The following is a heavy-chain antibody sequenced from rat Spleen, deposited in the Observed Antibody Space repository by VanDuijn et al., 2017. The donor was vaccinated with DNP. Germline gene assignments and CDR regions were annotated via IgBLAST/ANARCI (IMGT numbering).Heavy chain of an antibody. Sequence: QVQLKESGPGLVQPSQTLSLICTVAGFSLTSYGVSWVRQPPGKGLEWIGAIWSGGSTDYNSALKSRLSISRDTSKSQVFLRMNSLQTEDTAIYFCSRVLYNGYQRHYWSFDFWGPGTMVTVSS. D-gene: IGHD1-6*01. CDR3: SRVLYNGYQRHYWSFDF. CDR2: IWSGGST. V-gene: IGHV2-15*01. CDR1: GFSLTSYG. J-gene: IGHJ1*01.